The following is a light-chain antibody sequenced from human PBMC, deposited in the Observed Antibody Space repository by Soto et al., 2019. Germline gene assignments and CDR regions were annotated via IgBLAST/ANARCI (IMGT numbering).Light chain of an antibody. J-gene: IGKJ5*01. CDR1: QDISHY. Sequence: IQMTQSPSYLSASVGDRVTITCQASQDISHYLNWYQQKPGKAPKLLIYDASNLETGVPSRFSGSGSCTEVTFTISSLQPEDIATYYCQQYDNHPPITFGRGTRLEIK. CDR3: QQYDNHPPIT. CDR2: DAS. V-gene: IGKV1-33*01.